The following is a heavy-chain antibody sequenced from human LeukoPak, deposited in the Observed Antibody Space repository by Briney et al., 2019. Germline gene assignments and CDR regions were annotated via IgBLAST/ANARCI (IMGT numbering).Heavy chain of an antibody. D-gene: IGHD5-18*01. J-gene: IGHJ4*02. V-gene: IGHV4-34*01. CDR2: INHSGST. CDR1: GGSFSGYY. Sequence: PSETLSLTCAVYGGSFSGYYWSWIRQPPGKGLEWIGEINHSGSTNYNPSLKSRVTISVDTSKNQFSLKLSSVTAADTAVYYCASGYSYGRTPYWGQGTLVTVSS. CDR3: ASGYSYGRTPY.